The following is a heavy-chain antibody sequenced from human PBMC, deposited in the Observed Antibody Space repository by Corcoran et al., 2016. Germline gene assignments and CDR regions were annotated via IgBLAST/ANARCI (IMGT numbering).Heavy chain of an antibody. CDR2: IIPIFGTA. V-gene: IGHV1-69*01. Sequence: QVQLVQSGAEVKKPGSSLKVSCKASEGTFSSYAISWVRQAPGQGLEWMGGIIPIFGTANYAQKFQGRVTITADESTSTAYMELSSLRSEDTAVYYCARGMGLRSDYYYYGVDVWGQGTTVTVSS. CDR3: ARGMGLRSDYYYYGVDV. J-gene: IGHJ6*02. CDR1: EGTFSSYA. D-gene: IGHD5-12*01.